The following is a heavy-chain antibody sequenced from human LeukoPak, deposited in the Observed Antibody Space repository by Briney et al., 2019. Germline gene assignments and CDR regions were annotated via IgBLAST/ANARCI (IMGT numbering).Heavy chain of an antibody. CDR2: FDPEDGET. D-gene: IGHD2-15*01. CDR3: ATMRYCSGGSCYSAWFDP. Sequence: ASVKVSCKVSGYTLTELSMHWVRQAPGKGLEWMGGFDPEDGETIYAQKFQGRVTMTEDTSTDTAYMELSRLRSEDTAVYYCATMRYCSGGSCYSAWFDPWGQGTLVTVSS. J-gene: IGHJ5*02. V-gene: IGHV1-24*01. CDR1: GYTLTELS.